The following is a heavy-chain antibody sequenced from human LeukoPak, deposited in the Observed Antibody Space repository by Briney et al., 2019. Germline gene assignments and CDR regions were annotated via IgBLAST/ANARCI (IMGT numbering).Heavy chain of an antibody. CDR2: ISSSNSNI. D-gene: IGHD6-19*01. V-gene: IGHV3-21*01. J-gene: IGHJ4*02. CDR1: GFPFNSYS. CDR3: ARSDPNSSGLDY. Sequence: PGGSLRLSCATSGFPFNSYSMKWVRPAPGEGLEWGSSISSSNSNIYYADSVKGRFTISRDNAKNSLYLQMNSLRAEDTAVYYCARSDPNSSGLDYWGQGTLVTVSS.